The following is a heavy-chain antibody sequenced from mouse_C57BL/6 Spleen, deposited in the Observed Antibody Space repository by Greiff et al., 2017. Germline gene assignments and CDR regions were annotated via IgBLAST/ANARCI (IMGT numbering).Heavy chain of an antibody. Sequence: VKLMESGPELVKPGASVKISCKASGYAFSSSWMNWVKQRPGQGLEWIGRIYPGDGDTNYNGKFKGKATLTADKSSSTAYMQLSSLTSEDSAVYFCARDTTVVAPNWGQGTTLTVSS. CDR2: IYPGDGDT. J-gene: IGHJ2*01. CDR3: ARDTTVVAPN. D-gene: IGHD1-1*01. CDR1: GYAFSSSW. V-gene: IGHV1-82*01.